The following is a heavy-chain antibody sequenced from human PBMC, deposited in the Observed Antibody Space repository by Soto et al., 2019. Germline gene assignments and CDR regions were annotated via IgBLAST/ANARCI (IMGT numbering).Heavy chain of an antibody. D-gene: IGHD3-9*01. V-gene: IGHV2-5*02. CDR3: AHKGPEDWPLDY. J-gene: IGHJ4*01. CDR2: IYWDDDK. CDR1: GFSLSTSGVG. Sequence: SGPTLVNPTQTLTLTCTFSGFSLSTSGVGVGWIRQSPGKALEWLAVIYWDDDKRYSPSLKSRLSITKDTSKNQVVLTITNMDPVDTATYYCAHKGPEDWPLDYWRHGTLVTVSS.